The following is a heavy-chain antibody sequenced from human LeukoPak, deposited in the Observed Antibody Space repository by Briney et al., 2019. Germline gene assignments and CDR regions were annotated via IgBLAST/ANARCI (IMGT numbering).Heavy chain of an antibody. J-gene: IGHJ5*02. D-gene: IGHD2-15*01. V-gene: IGHV1-69*05. CDR3: ARTPKGYCSGGSCYQGWFDP. Sequence: ASVKVSCKASEGTFSSYAIIWVRQAPGQGLEWMGGIIPIFGTANYAQKFQGRVTITTDESTSTAYTELSSLRSADTAVYYCARTPKGYCSGGSCYQGWFDPWGQGTLVTVSS. CDR1: EGTFSSYA. CDR2: IIPIFGTA.